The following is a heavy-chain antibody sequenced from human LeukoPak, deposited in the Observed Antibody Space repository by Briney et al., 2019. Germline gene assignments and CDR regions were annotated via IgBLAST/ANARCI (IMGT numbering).Heavy chain of an antibody. Sequence: GASVKVSWKASGYTFTGYYMHWVRQAPGQGLEWMGWINPNSGGTNYAQKFQGRVTMTRDTSISTAYMELSRLRSDDTAVYYCARVSSGWRQYYYYMDVWGKGTTVTVSS. V-gene: IGHV1-2*02. CDR2: INPNSGGT. CDR1: GYTFTGYY. CDR3: ARVSSGWRQYYYYMDV. D-gene: IGHD6-19*01. J-gene: IGHJ6*03.